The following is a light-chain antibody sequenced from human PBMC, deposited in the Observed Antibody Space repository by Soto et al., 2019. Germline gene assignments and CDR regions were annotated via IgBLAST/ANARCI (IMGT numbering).Light chain of an antibody. CDR3: QTWGTGIQV. CDR1: SGHSSYA. V-gene: IGLV4-69*01. Sequence: QSVLTQSPSASASLGASVKPTCTLSSGHSSYAIAWHQQQPEKGPRYLMKLNSDGSHSKGDGIPDRLSGSSSGAERYLSISSLQSEDEADYYCQTWGTGIQVFGGGTKLTVL. J-gene: IGLJ2*01. CDR2: LNSDGSH.